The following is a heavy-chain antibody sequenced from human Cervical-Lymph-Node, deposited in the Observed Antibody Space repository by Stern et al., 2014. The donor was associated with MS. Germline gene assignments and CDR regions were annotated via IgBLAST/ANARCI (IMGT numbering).Heavy chain of an antibody. J-gene: IGHJ6*02. CDR3: ARDPADYCTRTSCVYYYGLDV. CDR2: IKQDGREK. D-gene: IGHD2-2*01. CDR1: GFSFSTSW. V-gene: IGHV3-7*01. Sequence: VPLVESGGGLVQPGGSLRLSCTSSGFSFSTSWMPLVRQAPATGLEFVSHIKQDGREKYYVDTVKGRVTISRDNGKNSLYLKMNSLRAEDTAVYYCARDPADYCTRTSCVYYYGLDVWGQGTTVTVSS.